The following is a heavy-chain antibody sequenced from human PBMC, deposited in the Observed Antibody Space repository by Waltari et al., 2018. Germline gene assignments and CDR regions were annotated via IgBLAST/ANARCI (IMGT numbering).Heavy chain of an antibody. CDR2: IYHSGRT. CDR1: GGSFRDYL. D-gene: IGHD2-2*01. J-gene: IGHJ6*02. Sequence: QVQLQQWGAGLLKPSETLSLNCAVYGGSFRDYLWTWIRQPPGKGLQWIGEIYHSGRTTYNPALASRVTISLDMSKNQFSLKLNSVTAADTAMYYCARTFCSRTRCPGTDVWGQGTTVTVSS. V-gene: IGHV4-34*01. CDR3: ARTFCSRTRCPGTDV.